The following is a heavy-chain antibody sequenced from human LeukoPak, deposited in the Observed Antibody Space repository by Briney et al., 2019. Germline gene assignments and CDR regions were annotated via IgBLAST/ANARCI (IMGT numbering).Heavy chain of an antibody. CDR3: ASSMGYYYMDV. V-gene: IGHV4-59*01. Sequence: SETLSLTCAVYGGSFSGYYWSWIRQPPGKGLEWIGYIYYSGSTDYNPSLRGRVTISVDTSKNQFSLKLSSVTAADTAVYYCASSMGYYYMDVWGKGTTVTISS. J-gene: IGHJ6*03. CDR1: GGSFSGYY. CDR2: IYYSGST. D-gene: IGHD2-2*01.